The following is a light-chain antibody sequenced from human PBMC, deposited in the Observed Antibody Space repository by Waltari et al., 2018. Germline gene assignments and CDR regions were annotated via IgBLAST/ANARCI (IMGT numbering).Light chain of an antibody. V-gene: IGKV1-39*01. J-gene: IGKJ5*01. Sequence: DIQMTQSPSSQSASVGDRVTITCRASQSISSYLNWYQQKPGKAPKLLIYAASSLQSGVPSRFSGSGSGTDFTLTISSLQPEDFATYYCQQSYSTPITFGQGTRLEIK. CDR3: QQSYSTPIT. CDR1: QSISSY. CDR2: AAS.